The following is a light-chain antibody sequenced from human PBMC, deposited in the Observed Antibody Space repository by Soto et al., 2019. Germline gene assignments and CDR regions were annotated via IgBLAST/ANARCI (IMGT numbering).Light chain of an antibody. V-gene: IGKV3-15*01. CDR1: QSVSSN. CDR2: GAS. CDR3: QQFHKWTPST. Sequence: EIVMTQSPATLSVSPGEGATLSCWASQSVSSNLAWYQQKPGQAPRLLIYGASTRATGVPARFSGSGSGTEFTLTISSLQSEDFGVYYCQQFHKWTPSTLGQGTKVNIK. J-gene: IGKJ1*01.